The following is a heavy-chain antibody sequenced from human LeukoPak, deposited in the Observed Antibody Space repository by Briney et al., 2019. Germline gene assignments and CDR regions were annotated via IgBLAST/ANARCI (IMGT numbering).Heavy chain of an antibody. V-gene: IGHV1-18*01. CDR1: GYTFTSYG. CDR2: ISAYNGNT. CDR3: ARGFRYYDSSGYYYQIPTLGLDY. J-gene: IGHJ4*02. Sequence: ASVKVSCKASGYTFTSYGISWVRQAPGQGLEWMGWISAYNGNTNYAQKLQGRVTMTTDTSTSTAYMELRSLRSDDTAVYYCARGFRYYDSSGYYYQIPTLGLDYWGQGTLVTVSS. D-gene: IGHD3-22*01.